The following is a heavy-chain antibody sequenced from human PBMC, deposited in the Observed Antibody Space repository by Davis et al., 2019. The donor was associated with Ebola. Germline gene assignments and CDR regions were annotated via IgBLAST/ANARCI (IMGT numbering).Heavy chain of an antibody. CDR3: ARPDYSNYLNWYFDL. V-gene: IGHV4-31*03. D-gene: IGHD4-11*01. Sequence: PSETLSLTCTVSGGSISSGGYYWSWIRQHPGKGLEWIGYIYYSGSTYYNPSLKSRVTISVDTSKNQFSLKLSSVTAADTAVYYCARPDYSNYLNWYFDLWGRGTLVTVSS. CDR2: IYYSGST. J-gene: IGHJ2*01. CDR1: GGSISSGGYY.